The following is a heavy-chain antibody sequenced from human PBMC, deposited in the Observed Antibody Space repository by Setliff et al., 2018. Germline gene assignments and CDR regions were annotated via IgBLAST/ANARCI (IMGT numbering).Heavy chain of an antibody. D-gene: IGHD3-10*01. CDR3: ARATRFGTIKYRGDYYMDV. J-gene: IGHJ6*03. CDR1: GYIFTTYA. CDR2: INTNTGNP. Sequence: VASVKVSCKASGYIFTTYAMGWMRQAPGQRLEWMGWINTNTGNPSYAQGFTGRFVFSLDTSVSTAYLQISSLKAEDTAIYYCARATRFGTIKYRGDYYMDVWGKGTTVTVSS. V-gene: IGHV7-4-1*02.